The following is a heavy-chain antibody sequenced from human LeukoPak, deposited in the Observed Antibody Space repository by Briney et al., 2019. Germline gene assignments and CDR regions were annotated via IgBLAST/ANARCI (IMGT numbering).Heavy chain of an antibody. V-gene: IGHV1-18*01. J-gene: IGHJ4*02. CDR1: GYSFTSYG. D-gene: IGHD3-10*01. CDR3: AIEYGSERRGFDY. Sequence: ASVTVSCQASGYSFTSYGISWVRQAPGQGLEWMGWISAYNGNTNYAQKLQGRVTMTTDTSTSTAYMELRSLRSDDTAVYYCAIEYGSERRGFDYWGQGTLVTVSS. CDR2: ISAYNGNT.